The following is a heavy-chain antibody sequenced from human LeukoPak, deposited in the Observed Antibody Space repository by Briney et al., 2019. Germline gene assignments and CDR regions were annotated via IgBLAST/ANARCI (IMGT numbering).Heavy chain of an antibody. CDR1: GFSLSGNA. CDR3: AKDLSWWAAADH. Sequence: GGSLRLSCAASGFSLSGNAMSWVRQAPGRGLEWVSGVGGDDSTHYADSVRGRFTISRDNSMNTVSLDMNRLRVEDTAVYYCAKDLSWWAAADHWGQGALVTVAS. J-gene: IGHJ1*01. V-gene: IGHV3-23*01. D-gene: IGHD2-15*01. CDR2: VGGDDST.